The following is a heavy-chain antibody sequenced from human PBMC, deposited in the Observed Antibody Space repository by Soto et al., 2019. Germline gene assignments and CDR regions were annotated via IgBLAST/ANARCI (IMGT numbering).Heavy chain of an antibody. Sequence: GGSLRLSCAASGFSVNKYYMTWVRQAPGKGLEWVSALYGAGTTYYADSVKGRFSISSDKSKNTLYLQMNSLRVEDTAVYYCARGSLYDLGRKFDNWGQGALVTV. D-gene: IGHD3-3*01. V-gene: IGHV3-53*01. CDR2: LYGAGTT. CDR1: GFSVNKYY. CDR3: ARGSLYDLGRKFDN. J-gene: IGHJ4*02.